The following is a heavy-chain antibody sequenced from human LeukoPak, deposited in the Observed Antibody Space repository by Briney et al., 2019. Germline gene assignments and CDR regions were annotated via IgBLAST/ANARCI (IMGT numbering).Heavy chain of an antibody. Sequence: GRSLRLSCAASGFTFSRYGLHWVRQAPGKGLEWVAVIASDGNDKKYADSVKGRFTISRDNSKNTLYLQMNSLRAEDTAVYYCAKDQYVAAAAYYFDSWGQGTLVTVSS. V-gene: IGHV3-30*18. CDR1: GFTFSRYG. CDR3: AKDQYVAAAAYYFDS. CDR2: IASDGNDK. D-gene: IGHD6-13*01. J-gene: IGHJ4*02.